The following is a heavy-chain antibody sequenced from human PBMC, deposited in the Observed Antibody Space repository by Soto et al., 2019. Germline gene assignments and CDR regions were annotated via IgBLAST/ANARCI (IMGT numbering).Heavy chain of an antibody. Sequence: SETLSLTCAVYGGSFSGYYWSWIRQPPGKGLEWIGEINHSGSTNYNPSLKSRVTISVDTSKNQFSLKLSSVTAADTAVYYCARGYSGIAAAGTGWFDPWGQGTLVTVSS. CDR1: GGSFSGYY. D-gene: IGHD6-13*01. CDR3: ARGYSGIAAAGTGWFDP. J-gene: IGHJ5*02. V-gene: IGHV4-34*01. CDR2: INHSGST.